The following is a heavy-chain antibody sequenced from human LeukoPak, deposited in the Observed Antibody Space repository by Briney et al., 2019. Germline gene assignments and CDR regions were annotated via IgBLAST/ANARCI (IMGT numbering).Heavy chain of an antibody. Sequence: GGSLRLSCAASGFTFSSYGMHWVRQAPGKGLEWVANIKQDGSEKYYVDSVKGRFTISRDNAKNSLYLQMNSLRAEDTAVYYCARSIAAAHFDYWGQGTLVTVSS. CDR1: GFTFSSYG. CDR3: ARSIAAAHFDY. V-gene: IGHV3-7*01. J-gene: IGHJ4*02. D-gene: IGHD6-13*01. CDR2: IKQDGSEK.